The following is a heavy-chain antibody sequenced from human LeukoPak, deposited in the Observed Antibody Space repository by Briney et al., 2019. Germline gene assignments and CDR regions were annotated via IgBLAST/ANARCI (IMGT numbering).Heavy chain of an antibody. CDR1: GGSISPYY. J-gene: IGHJ4*02. Sequence: NTSETLSLTCTVSGGSISPYYWSWVRQPPGKGLEWIGNIYYSGSTDSNPSLKSRVTFSVDTSKNQFSLKLTSVTAADTAMYYCARGQRGLPYWGQGTLVTVSS. CDR3: ARGQRGLPY. D-gene: IGHD3/OR15-3a*01. CDR2: IYYSGST. V-gene: IGHV4-59*01.